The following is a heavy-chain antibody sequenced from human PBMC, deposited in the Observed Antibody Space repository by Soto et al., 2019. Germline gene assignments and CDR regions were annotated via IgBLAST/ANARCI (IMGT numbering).Heavy chain of an antibody. CDR3: VSGACSGHDCYYDY. CDR1: GFTFSDDY. V-gene: IGHV3-11*01. Sequence: QVQLVESGGGLVKPGGSLRLSCAASGFTFSDDYMTWIRQAPGKGLEWVSYISGSGSAIYYADSVKGRFTISRDNAKKSLYLQMNSLRAEDTAVYYCVSGACSGHDCYYDYWCQGTLVTVSS. CDR2: ISGSGSAI. J-gene: IGHJ4*02. D-gene: IGHD5-12*01.